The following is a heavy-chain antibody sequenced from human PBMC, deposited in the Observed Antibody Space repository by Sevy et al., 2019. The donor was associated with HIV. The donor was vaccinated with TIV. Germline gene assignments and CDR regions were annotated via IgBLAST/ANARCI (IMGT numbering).Heavy chain of an antibody. D-gene: IGHD4-17*01. Sequence: ASVKVSCKTSGYSFTGHYIHWVRQAPGQGLEWMGWIKSNSGDTNYAQKFQGRLTLTRDTSISTSYMELSRLKLDDTAVFFCARDLGNGATHEGPDYWGQGTLVTVS. CDR3: ARDLGNGATHEGPDY. V-gene: IGHV1-2*02. CDR2: IKSNSGDT. CDR1: GYSFTGHY. J-gene: IGHJ4*02.